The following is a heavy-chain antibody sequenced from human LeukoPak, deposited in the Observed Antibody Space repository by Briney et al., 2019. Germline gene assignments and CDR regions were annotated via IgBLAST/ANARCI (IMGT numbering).Heavy chain of an antibody. V-gene: IGHV4-30-2*01. D-gene: IGHD2-21*02. CDR2: IYHSGST. CDR3: ARAPYCGGDCYFGWFDP. J-gene: IGHJ5*02. CDR1: GGSISSGGYS. Sequence: PSETLSLTCTVSGGSISSGGYSWSWIRQPPGKGLEWIGYIYHSGSTYYNPSLKSRVTISVDRSKNQFSLKLSSVTAADTAVYYCARAPYCGGDCYFGWFDPWGQGTLVTVSS.